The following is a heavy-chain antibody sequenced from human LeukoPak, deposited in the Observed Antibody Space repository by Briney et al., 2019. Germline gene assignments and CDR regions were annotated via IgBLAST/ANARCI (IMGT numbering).Heavy chain of an antibody. D-gene: IGHD5-18*01. CDR1: GYTFTSYD. J-gene: IGHJ6*03. CDR2: MNPNSGNT. CDR3: ARGGIQLWLAYYYYYYMDV. Sequence: ASAKVSCKASGYTFTSYDINWVRQATGQGLEWMGWMNPNSGNTGYAQKFQGRVTMTRNTSISTAYMELSSLRSEDTAVYYCARGGIQLWLAYYYYYYMDVWGKGTTVTISS. V-gene: IGHV1-8*01.